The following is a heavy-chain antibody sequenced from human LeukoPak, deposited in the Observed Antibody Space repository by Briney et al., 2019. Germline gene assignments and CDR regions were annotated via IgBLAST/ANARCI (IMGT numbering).Heavy chain of an antibody. CDR3: ASSDSSSLYY. D-gene: IGHD6-6*01. J-gene: IGHJ4*02. CDR1: GGTFSSYA. V-gene: IGHV1-69*05. Sequence: ASVKVSCKASGGTFSSYAISWVRQALGQGLEWMGGIIPIFGTANYAQKFQGRVTITTDESTSTAYMELSSLRSEDTAVYYCASSDSSSLYYWGQGTLVTVSS. CDR2: IIPIFGTA.